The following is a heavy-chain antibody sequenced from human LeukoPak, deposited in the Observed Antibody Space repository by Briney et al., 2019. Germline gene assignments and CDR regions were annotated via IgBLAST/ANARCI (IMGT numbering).Heavy chain of an antibody. Sequence: PSETLSLTCTVSGGSISSYYWSWIRQPPGKGLEWIGYIYYSGSTNYNPSLKSRVTISVDTSKNQFSLKLSSVTAADTAVYNCARALVRRPYDFWNWGQGILVTVSS. D-gene: IGHD3-3*01. CDR1: GGSISSYY. V-gene: IGHV4-59*01. J-gene: IGHJ4*02. CDR3: ARALVRRPYDFWN. CDR2: IYYSGST.